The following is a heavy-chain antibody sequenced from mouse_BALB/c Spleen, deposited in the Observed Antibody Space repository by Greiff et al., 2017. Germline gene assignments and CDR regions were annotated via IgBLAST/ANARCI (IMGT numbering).Heavy chain of an antibody. Sequence: EVQVVESGGGLVKPGGSLKLSCAASGFTFSSYAMSWVRQSPEKRLEWVAEISSGGSYTYYPDTVTGRFTISRDNAKNTLYLEMSSLRSEDTAMYYCARGGYEGAWFAYWGQGTLVTVSA. CDR3: ARGGYEGAWFAY. CDR2: ISSGGSYT. CDR1: GFTFSSYA. J-gene: IGHJ3*01. V-gene: IGHV5-9-4*01. D-gene: IGHD2-2*01.